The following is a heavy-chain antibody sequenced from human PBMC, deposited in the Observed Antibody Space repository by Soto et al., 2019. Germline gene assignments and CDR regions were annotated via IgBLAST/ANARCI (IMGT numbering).Heavy chain of an antibody. D-gene: IGHD3-22*01. CDR2: IYTSGST. J-gene: IGHJ5*02. CDR3: ARGRRASWYYYDSSGYLGWFDP. V-gene: IGHV4-4*07. Sequence: PSETLSLTCTVSGGSISSYYWSWIRQPAGKGLEWIGRIYTSGSTNYNPSLKSRVTMSVDTSKNQFSLKLSSVTAADTAVYYCARGRRASWYYYDSSGYLGWFDPWGQGTLVTVSS. CDR1: GGSISSYY.